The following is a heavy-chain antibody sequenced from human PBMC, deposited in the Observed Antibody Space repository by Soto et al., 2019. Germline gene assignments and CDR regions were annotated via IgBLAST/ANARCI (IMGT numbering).Heavy chain of an antibody. V-gene: IGHV3-11*01. D-gene: IGHD6-13*01. J-gene: IGHJ4*02. Sequence: GGSLRVSCAASGFTFSDYYMSWIRQAPGKGLEWVSYISSSARTKYYADSVKGRFTISRDNAKNSLYLQMNSLRAEDTAIYYCARNSEHFDYWGQGTLVTVSS. CDR3: ARNSEHFDY. CDR1: GFTFSDYY. CDR2: ISSSARTK.